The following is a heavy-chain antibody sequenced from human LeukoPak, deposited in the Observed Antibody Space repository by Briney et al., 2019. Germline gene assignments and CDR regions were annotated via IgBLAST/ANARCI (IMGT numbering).Heavy chain of an antibody. Sequence: TGGSLRLSCAASGFTFSNYGMHWVRQAPGKGLEWVAFIRLDGSNKYYADSVKGRFTTSRDNSKNTLYLQMNSLRAEDTAVYYCAKNDYASGSYYYFDYWGQGTLVTVSS. CDR2: IRLDGSNK. D-gene: IGHD3-10*01. CDR3: AKNDYASGSYYYFDY. V-gene: IGHV3-30*02. CDR1: GFTFSNYG. J-gene: IGHJ4*02.